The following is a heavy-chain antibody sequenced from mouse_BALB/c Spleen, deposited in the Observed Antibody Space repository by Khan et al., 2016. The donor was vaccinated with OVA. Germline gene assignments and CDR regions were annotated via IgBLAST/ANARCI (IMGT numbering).Heavy chain of an antibody. CDR2: ISTYYGNI. Sequence: VELVESGPEPVRPGASVKISCKGSGYTFADSGMHWVRQSHVKSLEWIGVISTYYGNIKYNQKFEGRATMTVDKSSSTAYMELARLTSEDSAVYFCARDGISEFAYWGQGTLVTVSA. D-gene: IGHD2-3*01. V-gene: IGHV1S137*01. J-gene: IGHJ3*01. CDR1: GYTFADSG. CDR3: ARDGISEFAY.